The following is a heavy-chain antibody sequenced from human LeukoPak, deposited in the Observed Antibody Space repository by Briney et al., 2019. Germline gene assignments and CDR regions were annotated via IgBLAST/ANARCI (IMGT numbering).Heavy chain of an antibody. J-gene: IGHJ4*02. CDR1: GYTFTGYY. V-gene: IGHV1-2*02. Sequence: ASVKVSCKASGYTFTGYYMHWVRQAPGQGPEWMGWINPNSGGTNYAQKFQGRVTMTRDTPISTGYMELSRLRSDDTAVYYCARDLGSGSYYVTDYWGQGTLVTVSS. D-gene: IGHD1-26*01. CDR3: ARDLGSGSYYVTDY. CDR2: INPNSGGT.